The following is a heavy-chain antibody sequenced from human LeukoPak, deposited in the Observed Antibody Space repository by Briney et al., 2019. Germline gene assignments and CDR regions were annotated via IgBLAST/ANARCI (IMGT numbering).Heavy chain of an antibody. CDR3: AREVGDGSYPDY. CDR1: GGSIRSSYYY. D-gene: IGHD5-24*01. J-gene: IGHJ4*02. V-gene: IGHV4-39*02. Sequence: PLETLSLTCTVSGGSIRSSYYYWGWIRQPPGKGLEWIGSIYDSGSTYYNPSLKSRVTISVDTSKNQFSLKLNSVTAADTAVYYCAREVGDGSYPDYWGQGTLVTVSS. CDR2: IYDSGST.